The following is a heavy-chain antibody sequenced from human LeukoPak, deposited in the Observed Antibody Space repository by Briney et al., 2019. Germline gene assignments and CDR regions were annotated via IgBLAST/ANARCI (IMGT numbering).Heavy chain of an antibody. CDR3: ATHFWSGYDNWFDP. CDR2: ISSSSSYI. D-gene: IGHD3-3*02. J-gene: IGHJ5*02. CDR1: GFTFSSYS. Sequence: PGGSLRLSCAASGFTFSSYSMNWVRQAPGKGLEWVSSISSSSSYIYYADSVKGRFTISRDNAKNSLYLQMNSLRAEDTAVYYCATHFWSGYDNWFDPWGQGTLVTVSP. V-gene: IGHV3-21*01.